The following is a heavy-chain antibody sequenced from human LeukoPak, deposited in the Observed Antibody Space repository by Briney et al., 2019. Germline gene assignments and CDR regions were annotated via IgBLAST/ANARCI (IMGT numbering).Heavy chain of an antibody. J-gene: IGHJ3*02. CDR1: GGSISTTSYY. CDR3: ARHGGYYYDSSGYDAFDI. CDR2: IYYSGST. Sequence: ETLSLTCTVSGGSISTTSYYWGWIRQPPGKGLEWIGSIYYSGSTYYNPSLKSRVTISVDTSKNQFSLKLSSVTAADTAVYYCARHGGYYYDSSGYDAFDIWGQGTMVTVSS. V-gene: IGHV4-39*01. D-gene: IGHD3-22*01.